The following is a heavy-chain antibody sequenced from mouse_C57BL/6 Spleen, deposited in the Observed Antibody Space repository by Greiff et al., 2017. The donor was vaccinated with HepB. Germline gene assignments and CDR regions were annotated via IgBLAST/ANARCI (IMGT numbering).Heavy chain of an antibody. CDR1: GYTFTDYY. Sequence: QVQLQQSGAELVRPGASVKLSCKASGYTFTDYYINWVKQRPGQGLEWIARIYPGSGNTYYNEKFKGKATLTAEKSSSTAYMQLSSLTSEDSAVYFCARLGLRHYFDYWGQGTTLTVSS. J-gene: IGHJ2*01. CDR3: ARLGLRHYFDY. D-gene: IGHD2-4*01. V-gene: IGHV1-76*01. CDR2: IYPGSGNT.